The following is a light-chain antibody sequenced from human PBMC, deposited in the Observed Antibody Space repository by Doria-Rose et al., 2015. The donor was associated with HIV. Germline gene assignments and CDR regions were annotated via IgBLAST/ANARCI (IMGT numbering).Light chain of an antibody. CDR3: QQSLSTPRT. CDR1: QNINRF. Sequence: TQSPSSLSASVGDRVTITCRASQNINRFLNWYQQKPGKVPKVLIYAASSLQSGVPSRFSGSGSGTDFTLTISSLQPEDFATYYCQQSLSTPRTFGQGTKVEIK. V-gene: IGKV1-39*01. CDR2: AAS. J-gene: IGKJ1*01.